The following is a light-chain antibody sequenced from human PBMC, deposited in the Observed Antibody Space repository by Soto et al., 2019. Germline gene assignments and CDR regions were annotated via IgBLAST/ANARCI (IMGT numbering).Light chain of an antibody. CDR2: AAS. J-gene: IGKJ2*01. CDR1: RSLSSSY. Sequence: EIVLTQSPGTLSLSPGERATLSCRASRSLSSSYVVWYQQKPGQAPRLLIYAASRRATGITDRFSGSGSATEYTLTISRLEPEEFAVYYCQQQGTFGQGTKLEIK. V-gene: IGKV3-20*01. CDR3: QQQGT.